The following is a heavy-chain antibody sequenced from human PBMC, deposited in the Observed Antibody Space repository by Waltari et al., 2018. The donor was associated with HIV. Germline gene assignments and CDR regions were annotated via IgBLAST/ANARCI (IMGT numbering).Heavy chain of an antibody. Sequence: QVHLVGSGGGVAQPGRSLKLYCAASGFTPSYYGMHWVRQAPGKGLEWVAVISGTNKFYGDSVKGRFTISRDNSENTLFLQMNSLRPEDTAMYYCAKDMRGVAVAGTDRWGQGTLVIVSS. CDR3: AKDMRGVAVAGTDR. CDR1: GFTPSYYG. V-gene: IGHV3-30*18. D-gene: IGHD6-19*01. CDR2: ISGTNK. J-gene: IGHJ5*02.